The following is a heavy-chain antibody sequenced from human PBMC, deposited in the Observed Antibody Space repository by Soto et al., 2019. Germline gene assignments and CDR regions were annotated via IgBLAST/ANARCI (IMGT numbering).Heavy chain of an antibody. CDR2: SIPIFGTA. V-gene: IGHV1-69*13. CDR3: ARGRGYSGDDHYYYFDMDV. CDR1: GGTFNNYP. D-gene: IGHD5-12*01. Sequence: SVKVSCKASGGTFNNYPITWVRQAPGEGLEWMGGSIPIFGTANYAQKFQGRVAISVDESTSTAYMELSSLRSEDTAVYYCARGRGYSGDDHYYYFDMDVWGQGTTVTVSS. J-gene: IGHJ6*02.